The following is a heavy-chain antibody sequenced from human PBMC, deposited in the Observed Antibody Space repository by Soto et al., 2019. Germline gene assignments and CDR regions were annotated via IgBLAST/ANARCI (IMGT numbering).Heavy chain of an antibody. Sequence: GGSLSLSCAASGFTFSSYGMHWVRQAPGKGLEWVAVISYDGSNKYYADSVKGRFTISRDNSKNTLYLQMNSLRAEDTAVYYCAKMIGEHDAFDIWGQGTVVTVSS. CDR3: AKMIGEHDAFDI. J-gene: IGHJ3*02. CDR1: GFTFSSYG. V-gene: IGHV3-30*18. D-gene: IGHD2-21*01. CDR2: ISYDGSNK.